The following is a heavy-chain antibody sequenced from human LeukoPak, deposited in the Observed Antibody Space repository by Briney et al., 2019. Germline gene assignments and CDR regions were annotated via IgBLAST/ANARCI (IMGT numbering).Heavy chain of an antibody. V-gene: IGHV1-69*05. CDR2: IIPIFGTA. D-gene: IGHD6-19*01. J-gene: IGHJ3*02. CDR3: ARIYSSGWYDQHDAFDI. CDR1: GGTFSSYA. Sequence: SVKVSCKASGGTFSSYAISWVRQAPGQGLEWMGGIIPIFGTANYAQKFQGRITITTDESTSTAYMELSSLRSEDTAVYYCARIYSSGWYDQHDAFDIWGQGTMVTVSS.